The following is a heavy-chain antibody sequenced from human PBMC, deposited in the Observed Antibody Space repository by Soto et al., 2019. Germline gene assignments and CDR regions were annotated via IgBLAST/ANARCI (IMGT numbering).Heavy chain of an antibody. J-gene: IGHJ4*02. CDR1: GFSLTTNGVG. CDR2: IYWDDDK. V-gene: IGHV2-5*02. Sequence: QITLKESGPALVTPTQTITLTCTFSGFSLTTNGVGVGWIRQPPGETLEWLALIYWDDDKRYRPPLRSKLAINKETPKNQVVLSMTNMDPVDTATYFCAHRLYGKTAPWKWGYFDIRGQGPLVTASS. D-gene: IGHD1-1*01. CDR3: AHRLYGKTAPWKWGYFDI.